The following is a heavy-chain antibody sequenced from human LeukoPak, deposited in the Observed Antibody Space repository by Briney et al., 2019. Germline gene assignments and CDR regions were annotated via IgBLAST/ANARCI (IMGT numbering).Heavy chain of an antibody. J-gene: IGHJ5*02. CDR2: IYYSGST. CDR1: GGSISSGDYY. D-gene: IGHD2-15*01. CDR3: AREFDCSGGSCYRGWFDP. V-gene: IGHV4-30-4*08. Sequence: PSETLSLTCTVSGGSISSGDYYWSWIRQPPGKGLEWIGYIYYSGSTYYNPSLKSRVTISVDTSKNQFSLKLSSMTAADTAVYYCAREFDCSGGSCYRGWFDPWGQGTLVTVSS.